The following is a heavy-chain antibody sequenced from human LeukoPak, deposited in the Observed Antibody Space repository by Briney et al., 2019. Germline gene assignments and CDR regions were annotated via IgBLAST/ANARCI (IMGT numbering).Heavy chain of an antibody. CDR1: GFTFSSYA. J-gene: IGHJ4*02. Sequence: PGGSLRLSCAASGFTFSSYAMSWVREAPRKGLEWVSAICGGRDDTYYAPSVKGRFTTTRDNSKNTLYLQMNSLRAEDTALYYCAKGDTAMGGYFDYWGQGTLVTVSS. CDR3: AKGDTAMGGYFDY. V-gene: IGHV3-23*01. D-gene: IGHD5-18*01. CDR2: ICGGRDDT.